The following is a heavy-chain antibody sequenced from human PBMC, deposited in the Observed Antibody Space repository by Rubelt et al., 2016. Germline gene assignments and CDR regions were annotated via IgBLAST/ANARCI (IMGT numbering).Heavy chain of an antibody. J-gene: IGHJ5*02. D-gene: IGHD5-24*01. V-gene: IGHV1-18*01. CDR2: ISAYNGNN. CDR1: GYTFTSYG. CDR3: ARMATTTGWFDP. Sequence: QVQLVQSGAEVKKPGASVKVSCKASGYTFTSYGISWVRQAPGQGLEWMGWISAYNGNNHYALKRQGGGTMTTDTSTSTAYMELRSLRSDDPAVYYCARMATTTGWFDPWGQGTLVTVSS.